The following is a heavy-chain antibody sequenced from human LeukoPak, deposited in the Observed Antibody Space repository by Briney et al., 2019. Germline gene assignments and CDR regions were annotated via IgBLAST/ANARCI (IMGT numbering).Heavy chain of an antibody. D-gene: IGHD3-16*02. CDR2: ISHSGST. J-gene: IGHJ4*02. CDR1: GFTFSSYS. V-gene: IGHV4-34*01. Sequence: LSCAASGFTFSSYSMNWVLQPSGKGLEWIVEISHSGSTNYNPSLKSRVTISVDTSKNHFSLKLSSVTAADTAVYYCARGGAHYDYDYVWGSYRCWGQGTLVTVSS. CDR3: ARGGAHYDYDYVWGSYRC.